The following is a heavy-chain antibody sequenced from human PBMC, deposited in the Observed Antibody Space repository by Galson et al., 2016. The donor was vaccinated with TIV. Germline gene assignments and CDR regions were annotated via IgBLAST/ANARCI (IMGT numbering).Heavy chain of an antibody. V-gene: IGHV3-74*01. CDR3: TRDEPSCNYVLDV. Sequence: SLRLSCAASGFTFSRYYMHWVRQAPGKGLVWVSRISSDGSSTLYADSVKGRFTISRDNAKNTLYLQMSSLRAEDTALYYCTRDEPSCNYVLDVWGQGTTVTVSS. CDR1: GFTFSRYY. CDR2: ISSDGSST. J-gene: IGHJ6*02. D-gene: IGHD1-14*01.